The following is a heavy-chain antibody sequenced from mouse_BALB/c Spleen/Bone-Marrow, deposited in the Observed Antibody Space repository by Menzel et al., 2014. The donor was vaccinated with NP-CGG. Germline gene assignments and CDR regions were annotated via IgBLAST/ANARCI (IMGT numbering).Heavy chain of an antibody. D-gene: IGHD2-10*02. CDR1: GYTFXSYW. CDR2: INPSTGYT. CDR3: ARDGYGNYEGFAY. J-gene: IGHJ3*01. V-gene: IGHV1-7*01. Sequence: QVQLQQSGAELAKPGASVKMSCKASGYTFXSYWMHWVKQRPGQGLEWIGYINPSTGYTEYNQKFKDKAILTADKSSSTAYMQLSSLTSEDSAVYYCARDGYGNYEGFAYWGQGTLVTVSA.